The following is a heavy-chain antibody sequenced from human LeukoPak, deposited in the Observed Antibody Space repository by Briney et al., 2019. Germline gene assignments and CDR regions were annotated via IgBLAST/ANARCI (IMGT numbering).Heavy chain of an antibody. D-gene: IGHD6-13*01. Sequence: PSETLSLTCTVPGASISSYYWSWIRQPPGKGLEWIGYIYYSGSTNYTPSLKSRVTISVDTSKNQFSLKLSSVTAADTAVYYCAAAADFGYFDYWGQGTLVTVSS. J-gene: IGHJ4*02. CDR3: AAAADFGYFDY. V-gene: IGHV4-59*01. CDR1: GASISSYY. CDR2: IYYSGST.